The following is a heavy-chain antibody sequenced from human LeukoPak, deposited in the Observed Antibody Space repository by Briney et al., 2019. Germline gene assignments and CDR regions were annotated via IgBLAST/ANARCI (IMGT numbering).Heavy chain of an antibody. J-gene: IGHJ4*02. CDR3: ARAPVSYYYDSSPFDY. V-gene: IGHV1-2*02. CDR1: GYTFTGYY. D-gene: IGHD3-22*01. Sequence: ASVKVSCKASGYTFTGYYMHWVRQAPGQGLEWMGWINPNSGGTNYAQKFQGRVTMTRDTSTSTAYMELSRLRSDDTAVYYCARAPVSYYYDSSPFDYWGQGTLVTVSS. CDR2: INPNSGGT.